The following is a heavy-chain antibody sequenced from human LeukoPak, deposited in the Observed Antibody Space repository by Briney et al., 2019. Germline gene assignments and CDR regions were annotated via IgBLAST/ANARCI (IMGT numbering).Heavy chain of an antibody. V-gene: IGHV3-9*01. J-gene: IGHJ4*02. CDR1: GFTFDDYA. CDR2: ISWNSGSI. CDR3: AKGLCTNGVCSTGYFDY. Sequence: GGSLRLSRAASGFTFDDYAMHWVRQAPGKGLEWVSGISWNSGSIGYADSVKGRFTISRDNAKNSLYLQMNSLRAEDTALYYCAKGLCTNGVCSTGYFDYWGQGTLSPSPQ. D-gene: IGHD2-8*01.